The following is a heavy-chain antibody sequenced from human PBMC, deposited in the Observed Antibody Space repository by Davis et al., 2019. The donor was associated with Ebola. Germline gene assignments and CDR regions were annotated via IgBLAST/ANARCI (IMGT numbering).Heavy chain of an antibody. Sequence: PSETLSLTCTVSGVSISRYYWSWIRQPPGKGLEWIGSVSYSGSTNYNPSLKSRVTISEDTSKNHFSLKLTSVTAADTAVYYCASGRLLDYFDHWGQGTLVTVSS. CDR2: VSYSGST. CDR3: ASGRLLDYFDH. J-gene: IGHJ4*02. V-gene: IGHV4-59*01. CDR1: GVSISRYY.